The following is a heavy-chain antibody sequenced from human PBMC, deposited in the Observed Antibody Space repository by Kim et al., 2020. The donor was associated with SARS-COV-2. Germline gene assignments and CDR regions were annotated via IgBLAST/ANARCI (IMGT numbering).Heavy chain of an antibody. Sequence: ASVKVSCKASGYTFTSYAMHWVRQAPGQRLEWMGWINAGNGNTKYSQKFQGRVTITRDTSASTAYIELSSLRSEDTAVYYCARDSYYDIFRYYYYMDVWGKGTTVTVSS. CDR3: ARDSYYDIFRYYYYMDV. CDR2: INAGNGNT. D-gene: IGHD3-9*01. V-gene: IGHV1-3*01. CDR1: GYTFTSYA. J-gene: IGHJ6*03.